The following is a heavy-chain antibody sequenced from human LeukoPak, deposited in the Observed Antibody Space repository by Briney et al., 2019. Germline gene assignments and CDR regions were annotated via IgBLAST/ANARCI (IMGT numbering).Heavy chain of an antibody. V-gene: IGHV1-69*02. CDR2: IIPILGIA. Sequence: SVKVSCKASGGAFSSYTISWVRQAPGQGLEWMGRIIPILGIANYAQKFQGRVTITADKSTSTAYMELSSLRSEDTAVYYCARGDKYWYFDVWGRGTLVTVSS. D-gene: IGHD3-10*01. J-gene: IGHJ2*01. CDR3: ARGDKYWYFDV. CDR1: GGAFSSYT.